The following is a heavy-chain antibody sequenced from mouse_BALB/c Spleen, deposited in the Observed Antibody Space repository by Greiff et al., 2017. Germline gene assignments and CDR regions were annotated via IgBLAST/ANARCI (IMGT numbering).Heavy chain of an antibody. CDR2: IWGDGST. CDR3: AREDNEGIILSGYFGV. J-gene: IGHJ1*01. CDR1: GFSLTGYG. Sequence: VQRVESGPGLVAPSQSLSITCTVSGFSLTGYGVNWVRQPPGKGLEWLGMIWGDGSTDYNSALKSRLSISKDNSKSQVFLKMNSLQTDDTARYYCAREDNEGIILSGYFGVGGAGPRAPVP. D-gene: IGHD1-3*01. V-gene: IGHV2-6-7*01.